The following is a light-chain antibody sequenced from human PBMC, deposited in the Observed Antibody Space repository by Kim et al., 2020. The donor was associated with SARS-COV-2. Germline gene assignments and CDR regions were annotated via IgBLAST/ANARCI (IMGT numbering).Light chain of an antibody. J-gene: IGKJ2*01. CDR2: AAS. Sequence: SPGERATLSCMASQSVSTYYLAWYQQKPGQAPRLLIYAASSRATGIPDRFSGSGSGTDFTLTISRLEPEDFAVYYCQHYGRSPPYTFGQGTKLEI. CDR1: QSVSTYY. CDR3: QHYGRSPPYT. V-gene: IGKV3-20*01.